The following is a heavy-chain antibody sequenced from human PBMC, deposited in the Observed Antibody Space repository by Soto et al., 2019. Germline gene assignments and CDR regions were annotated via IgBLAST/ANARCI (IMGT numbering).Heavy chain of an antibody. J-gene: IGHJ6*02. Sequence: PEGSLRLSCAVSGFTFDSYPMHWVRQAPGKGLEWVAVVSYDGTKEYYADSVKGRFTISRDNSKSTLSLQMNSLRADDTAVYYCARAEYSCSFSTYNYYNDMDTLSQRTTVTVSS. V-gene: IGHV3-30*14. D-gene: IGHD6-6*01. CDR1: GFTFDSYP. CDR3: ARAEYSCSFSTYNYYNDMDT. CDR2: VSYDGTKE.